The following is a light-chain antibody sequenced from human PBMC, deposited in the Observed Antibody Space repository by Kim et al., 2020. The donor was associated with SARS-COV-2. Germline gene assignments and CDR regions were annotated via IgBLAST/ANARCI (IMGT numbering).Light chain of an antibody. CDR2: GAS. CDR1: QSVISSY. V-gene: IGKV3-20*01. J-gene: IGKJ2*01. CDR3: QKYGSSPPYT. Sequence: SPGERATLSCRASQSVISSYLVWYQQKPGQAPRLLIYGASSRATGIPDRFSGSGSGTDFTLTISRLEPEDFAVYYCQKYGSSPPYTFGQGTKLEI.